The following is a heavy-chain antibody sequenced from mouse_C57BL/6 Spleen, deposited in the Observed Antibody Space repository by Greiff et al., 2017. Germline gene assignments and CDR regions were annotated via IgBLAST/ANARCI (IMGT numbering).Heavy chain of an antibody. CDR2: IRLKSDNYAT. Sequence: EVKLMESGGGLVQPGGSMKLSCVASGFTFSNYWMNWVRQSPEKGLEWVAQIRLKSDNYATHYAESVKGRFTISRDDSKSSVYLQMNNVRAEDTGIYYCTEWVNTVVAEYWGQGTLVTVSA. V-gene: IGHV6-3*01. CDR3: TEWVNTVVAEY. D-gene: IGHD1-1*01. J-gene: IGHJ3*01. CDR1: GFTFSNYW.